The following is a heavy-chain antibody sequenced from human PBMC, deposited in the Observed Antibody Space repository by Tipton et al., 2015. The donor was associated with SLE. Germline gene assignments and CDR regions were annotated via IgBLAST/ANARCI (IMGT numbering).Heavy chain of an antibody. V-gene: IGHV3-23*01. J-gene: IGHJ5*02. CDR2: ISGSGGST. D-gene: IGHD3-22*01. CDR3: ARNRVTMIVVVPEWFDP. CDR1: GFTFSSYA. Sequence: SLRLSCAASGFTFSSYAMSWVRQAPGKGLGWVSAISGSGGSTYYADSVKGRFTISRDNSKNTLYLQMNSLRAEDTAVYYCARNRVTMIVVVPEWFDPWGQGTLVSVSS.